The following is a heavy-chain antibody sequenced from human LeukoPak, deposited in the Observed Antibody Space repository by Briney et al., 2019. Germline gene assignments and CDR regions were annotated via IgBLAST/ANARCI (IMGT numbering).Heavy chain of an antibody. V-gene: IGHV4-4*09. CDR2: IYTSGST. Sequence: PSETLSLTCTVSGGSISSYYWSWIRQPPGKGLEWIGYIYTSGSTNYNPSLKSRVTISVDTSKNQVSLKVSSVTAADTAVYYCARAPTKIYYYIDVWGKGTTVTVSS. CDR3: ARAPTKIYYYIDV. D-gene: IGHD5-24*01. CDR1: GGSISSYY. J-gene: IGHJ6*03.